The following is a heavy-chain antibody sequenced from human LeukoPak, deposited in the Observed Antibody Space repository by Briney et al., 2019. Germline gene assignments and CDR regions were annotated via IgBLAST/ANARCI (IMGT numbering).Heavy chain of an antibody. CDR2: ISGSGGST. Sequence: GGSLRLSCAASGFTFSSYAMSWVRQAPGKGLERVSAISGSGGSTYYADSVKGRFTISRGNSKNTLYLQMNSLRAEDTAVYYCAKVRIAARIFDYWGQGTLVTVSS. CDR1: GFTFSSYA. CDR3: AKVRIAARIFDY. V-gene: IGHV3-23*01. J-gene: IGHJ4*02. D-gene: IGHD6-6*01.